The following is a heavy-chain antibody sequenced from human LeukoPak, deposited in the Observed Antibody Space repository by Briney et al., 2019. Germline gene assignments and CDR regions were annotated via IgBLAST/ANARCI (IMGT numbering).Heavy chain of an antibody. CDR1: GGSFSGYY. D-gene: IGHD6-19*01. CDR3: ARRNHFIAVAGYYYYGMDV. V-gene: IGHV4-34*01. CDR2: INHSGST. Sequence: PSETLSLTCAVYGGSFSGYYWSWIRQPPGKGLEWIGEINHSGSTNYNPSLKSRVTISVDTSKNQFSLKLSSVTAADTAVYYCARRNHFIAVAGYYYYGMDVWGQGTTVTVSS. J-gene: IGHJ6*02.